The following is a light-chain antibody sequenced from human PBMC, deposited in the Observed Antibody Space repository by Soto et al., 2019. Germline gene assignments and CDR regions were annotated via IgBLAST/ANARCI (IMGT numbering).Light chain of an antibody. J-gene: IGLJ1*01. Sequence: QSALTQPASVSGSPGQSITISCTGTSSDIGDYNYVSWYQHHPGKAPKLILYEVSDRPSGVSSRFSGSKSGNTASLTTSGLQTEEEADDFCSSYSRSSPLYVFGAGTKLTVL. CDR3: SSYSRSSPLYV. CDR2: EVS. V-gene: IGLV2-14*01. CDR1: SSDIGDYNY.